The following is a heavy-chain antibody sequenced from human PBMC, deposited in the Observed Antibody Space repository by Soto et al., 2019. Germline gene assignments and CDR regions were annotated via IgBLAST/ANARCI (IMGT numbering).Heavy chain of an antibody. Sequence: GVSLRLSFAASVFPFSSYSVSWVRQAPGKGLECVSTISGSGGTTYYADSVKGRFTISRDNSKNTLYLQMNSLRAEDTAVYYCAKVRSTTIFDVVSLFDYWGQGTLVTVSS. D-gene: IGHD3-3*01. J-gene: IGHJ4*02. CDR2: ISGSGGTT. CDR3: AKVRSTTIFDVVSLFDY. CDR1: VFPFSSYS. V-gene: IGHV3-23*01.